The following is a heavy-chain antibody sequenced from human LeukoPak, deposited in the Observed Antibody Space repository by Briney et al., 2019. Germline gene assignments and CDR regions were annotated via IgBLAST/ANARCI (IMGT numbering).Heavy chain of an antibody. J-gene: IGHJ4*02. CDR1: AFTFSSYA. D-gene: IGHD2-8*01. Sequence: GGSLRLSCAASAFTFSSYAVSWVRQAPGKGLEWVSSISGSGGSTYSADSVKGRFTISRDNSKNTLYLQMNSLRAEDTALYYCAKDRSCTNDICHGDFDYWGQGTLVTVSS. CDR2: ISGSGGST. V-gene: IGHV3-23*01. CDR3: AKDRSCTNDICHGDFDY.